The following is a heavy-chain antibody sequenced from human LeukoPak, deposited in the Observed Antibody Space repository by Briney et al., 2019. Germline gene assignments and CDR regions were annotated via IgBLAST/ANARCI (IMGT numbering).Heavy chain of an antibody. CDR3: ARHSDSPIYPDTDSFDL. J-gene: IGHJ3*01. V-gene: IGHV3-53*01. Sequence: PGGSLRLSCAASGFSISNYYMFWARQAPGKGLEWVSVIYATGNTYYANSVKGRFTISRDNSENTLYLQMNSLRVGDTAVYYCARHSDSPIYPDTDSFDLWGQGTTVTVSS. CDR1: GFSISNYY. D-gene: IGHD3-22*01. CDR2: IYATGNT.